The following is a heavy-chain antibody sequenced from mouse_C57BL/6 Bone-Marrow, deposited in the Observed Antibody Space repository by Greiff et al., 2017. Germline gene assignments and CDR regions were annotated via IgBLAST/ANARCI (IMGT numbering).Heavy chain of an antibody. CDR1: GYAFSSYW. CDR3: ARTDYGSIPFAY. Sequence: VQLQQSGAELVKPGASVKISCKASGYAFSSYWMHWVKQRPGQGLEWIGQIYPGGGDTNYNGKFKGKATLTADKSSSTAYMQLSSLTSEDSAVYFCARTDYGSIPFAYWGQGTLVTVSA. CDR2: IYPGGGDT. J-gene: IGHJ3*01. V-gene: IGHV1-80*01. D-gene: IGHD1-1*01.